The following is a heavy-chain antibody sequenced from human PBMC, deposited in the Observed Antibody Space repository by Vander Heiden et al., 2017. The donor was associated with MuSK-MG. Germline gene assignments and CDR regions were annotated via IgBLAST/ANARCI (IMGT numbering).Heavy chain of an antibody. CDR3: ARSVRYFDWLSHFDY. CDR1: GGSISSYY. V-gene: IGHV4-59*01. J-gene: IGHJ4*02. Sequence: QVQLQASGPGLVKPSETLSPTCTVSGGSISSYYWSWIRQPPGKGLEWIGYIYYSGSTNYNPSLKSRVTISVDTSKNQFSLKLSSVTAADTAVYYCARSVRYFDWLSHFDYWGQGTLVTVSS. D-gene: IGHD3-9*01. CDR2: IYYSGST.